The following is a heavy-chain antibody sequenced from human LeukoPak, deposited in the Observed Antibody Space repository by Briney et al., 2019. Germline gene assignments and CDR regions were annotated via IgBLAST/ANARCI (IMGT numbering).Heavy chain of an antibody. D-gene: IGHD6-19*01. Sequence: PSETLSLTRSVSGGCIRSYFWSWIRQPPGKRLEWIGYIYYTGGTNYNPSLQSRVTISVDTSKNQFSLKLTSVTAADTAVYYCANSARTSGWPETFHYWGERTLLAVSS. J-gene: IGHJ4*02. CDR2: IYYTGGT. CDR1: GGCIRSYF. V-gene: IGHV4-59*08. CDR3: ANSARTSGWPETFHY.